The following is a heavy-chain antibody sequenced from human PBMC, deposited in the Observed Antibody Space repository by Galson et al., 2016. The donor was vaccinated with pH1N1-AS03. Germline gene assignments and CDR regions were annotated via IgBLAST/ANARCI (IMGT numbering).Heavy chain of an antibody. CDR3: ARFSGSYQFDY. CDR2: ISHSGNT. D-gene: IGHD1-26*01. V-gene: IGHV4-38-2*01. CDR1: GYSISSGFH. J-gene: IGHJ4*02. Sequence: SETLSLTCAVSGYSISSGFHWAWVRQPPSKGLEWIGTISHSGNTYYSPSLKTRVTMSVDTSKNHFSLKLSSVTAADSAVYYCARFSGSYQFDYWGQATLVTVSS.